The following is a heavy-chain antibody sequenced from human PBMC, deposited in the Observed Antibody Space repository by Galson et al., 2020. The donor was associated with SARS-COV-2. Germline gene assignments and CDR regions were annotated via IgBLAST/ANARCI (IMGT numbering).Heavy chain of an antibody. D-gene: IGHD5-12*01. V-gene: IGHV3-33*06. CDR3: AKDGFSAWLQRGSDTFDI. CDR1: GFTFSSYA. J-gene: IGHJ3*02. CDR2: IWYDGINK. Sequence: QLGESLKISCAASGFTFSSYAMHWVRQAPGKGLEWVAVIWYDGINKYYADSVKGRFIISRDNSKNTLYLQMNTLRAEDTAVYYCAKDGFSAWLQRGSDTFDIWGQGTMVTVSS.